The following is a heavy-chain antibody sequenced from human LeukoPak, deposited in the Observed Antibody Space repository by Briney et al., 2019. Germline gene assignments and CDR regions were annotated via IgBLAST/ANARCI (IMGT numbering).Heavy chain of an antibody. CDR3: ARSYGDYGDNSFDY. Sequence: ASVKVSCKASGYTFTGYYMRWVRQAPGQGLEWMGWINPNSGGTNYAQKFQGRVTMTRDTSISTAYMELSRLGSDDTAVYYCARSYGDYGDNSFDYWGQGTLVTVSS. CDR1: GYTFTGYY. CDR2: INPNSGGT. D-gene: IGHD4-17*01. J-gene: IGHJ4*02. V-gene: IGHV1-2*02.